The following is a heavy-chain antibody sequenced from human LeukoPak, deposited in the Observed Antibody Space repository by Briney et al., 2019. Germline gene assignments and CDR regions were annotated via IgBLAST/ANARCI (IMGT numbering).Heavy chain of an antibody. CDR3: AKDLVAADFGYCDY. CDR2: ISGGGGST. CDR1: GFTFSDYA. J-gene: IGHJ4*02. D-gene: IGHD6-13*01. V-gene: IGHV3-23*01. Sequence: GGSLRLSCPASGFTFSDYAMSGVPQAPGKGLEWVSGISGGGGSTNYADSVKGRFTISRDNSKNTVYLQMNSLRAEDTAVYYCAKDLVAADFGYCDYWGQGTLVTVSS.